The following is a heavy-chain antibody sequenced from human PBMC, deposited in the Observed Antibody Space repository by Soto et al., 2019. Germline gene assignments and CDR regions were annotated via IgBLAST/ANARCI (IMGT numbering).Heavy chain of an antibody. CDR3: AKVLSKNYYYPFDF. CDR1: GSTFSDYA. V-gene: IGHV3-23*01. J-gene: IGHJ4*02. D-gene: IGHD3-10*01. Sequence: GGSLRLSCTASGSTFSDYAVAWVRQAPGKGLEWVSTISGGSSVTYYGDSVKGRFTISRDNAKKTLFLQLNRLSAEDTATYYCAKVLSKNYYYPFDFWGQGTQVTVSS. CDR2: ISGGSSVT.